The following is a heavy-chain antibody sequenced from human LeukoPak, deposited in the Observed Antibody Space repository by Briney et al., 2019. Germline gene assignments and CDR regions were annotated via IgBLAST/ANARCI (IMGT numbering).Heavy chain of an antibody. V-gene: IGHV4-34*01. CDR2: INHSGST. CDR3: ASTERCSTTCPLDY. D-gene: IGHD2-2*01. CDR1: GGSFRGYY. Sequence: SETLSLTCAVYGGSFRGYYWSWIRQPPGKGLEWIGEINHSGSTNYNPSLKSRVTISLDTSMKKFSLKLNSVTAADTTVYYCASTERCSTTCPLDYWGQGTLVTVSS. J-gene: IGHJ4*02.